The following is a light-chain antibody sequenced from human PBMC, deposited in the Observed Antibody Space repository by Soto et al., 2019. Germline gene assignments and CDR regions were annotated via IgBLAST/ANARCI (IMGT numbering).Light chain of an antibody. V-gene: IGKV3-20*01. Sequence: IVLTRSPGTLSLSPGERATLSGRASQSVSNPYLACYQQKPGHAPRLLIDGRSIRSTGIPDRFSGSAAGADFPLTISRLEPEDFAVYYCQQYGSSGTFGQGTKVDIK. CDR1: QSVSNPY. CDR3: QQYGSSGT. CDR2: GRS. J-gene: IGKJ1*01.